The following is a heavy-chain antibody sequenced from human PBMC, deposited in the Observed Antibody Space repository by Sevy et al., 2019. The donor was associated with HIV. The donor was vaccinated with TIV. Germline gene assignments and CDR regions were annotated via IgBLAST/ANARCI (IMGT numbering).Heavy chain of an antibody. CDR3: VRATYISGSDYFDY. V-gene: IGHV3-21*03. J-gene: IGHJ4*02. CDR1: GFTFSGYT. Sequence: GGSLRLSCTAAGFTFSGYTMNWVRQAPGKGLEWISSIRSTSSYIEYADSVKGRFTIYRDNAKHSLYLQMNSLTAEDTAVYFCVRATYISGSDYFDYWGQGTLVTVSS. D-gene: IGHD5-18*01. CDR2: IRSTSSYI.